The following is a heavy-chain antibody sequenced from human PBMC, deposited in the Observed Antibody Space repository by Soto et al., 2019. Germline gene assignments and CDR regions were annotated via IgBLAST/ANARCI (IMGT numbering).Heavy chain of an antibody. Sequence: GGSLRLSCSASGFTFSSYAMHWVRQAPGKGLEYVSAISSNGGSTYYADSMKGRFTISRDNSKNTLYLQMSSLRAEDTAVYYCVKETLHYYDSSGYPFDYWGQGTLVTVSS. CDR2: ISSNGGST. CDR3: VKETLHYYDSSGYPFDY. D-gene: IGHD3-22*01. J-gene: IGHJ4*02. V-gene: IGHV3-64D*09. CDR1: GFTFSSYA.